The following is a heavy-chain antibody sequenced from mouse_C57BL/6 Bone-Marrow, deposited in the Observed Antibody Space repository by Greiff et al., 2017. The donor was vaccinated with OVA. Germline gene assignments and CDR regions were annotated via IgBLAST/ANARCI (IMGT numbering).Heavy chain of an antibody. V-gene: IGHV2-6-1*01. CDR3: ARHNYYGSSSYAMDY. Sequence: VKLVESGPGLVAPSQSLSITCTVSGFSLTSYGVHWVRQPPGKGLEWLVVIWSDGSTTYNSALKSRLSISKDNSKSQVFLKMNSLKTDDTAIYYCARHNYYGSSSYAMDYWGQGTSVTVSS. D-gene: IGHD1-1*01. CDR2: IWSDGST. J-gene: IGHJ4*01. CDR1: GFSLTSYG.